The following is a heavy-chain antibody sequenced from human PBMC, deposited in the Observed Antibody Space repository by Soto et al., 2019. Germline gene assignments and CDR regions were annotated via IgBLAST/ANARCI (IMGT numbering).Heavy chain of an antibody. Sequence: GSLSLSCAASGFTLSSYNMNWVRQAPGKGLEWVSYISGSSDTIYYADSVKGRFTISRDNAKNSLYLQMDSLRDEDTAVYYCARDHGGSTWFVGIYYYFGVDVWGQGTTVTVSS. CDR1: GFTLSSYN. CDR2: ISGSSDTI. CDR3: ARDHGGSTWFVGIYYYFGVDV. D-gene: IGHD6-13*01. V-gene: IGHV3-48*02. J-gene: IGHJ6*02.